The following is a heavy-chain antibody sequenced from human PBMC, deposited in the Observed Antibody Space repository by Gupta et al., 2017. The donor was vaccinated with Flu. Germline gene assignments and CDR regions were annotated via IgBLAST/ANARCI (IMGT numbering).Heavy chain of an antibody. J-gene: IGHJ3*01. V-gene: IGHV3-23*01. CDR3: AKGLDRGGNYLDAFDV. Sequence: DVELLESGGGLVEPGGALGLSCAGSGFIFNSFAMSWVRQAPGKGLDWIALITASGYTTRYSDSVKGRFTISRDNSKNILFLQMNNRRGEDTAIYYCAKGLDRGGNYLDAFDVWGQGTMVSLSS. D-gene: IGHD3-22*01. CDR2: ITASGYTT. CDR1: GFIFNSFA.